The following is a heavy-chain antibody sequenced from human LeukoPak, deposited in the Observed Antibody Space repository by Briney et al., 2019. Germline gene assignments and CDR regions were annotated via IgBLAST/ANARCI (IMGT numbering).Heavy chain of an antibody. J-gene: IGHJ4*02. CDR2: IIPILGIA. D-gene: IGHD4-17*01. Sequence: SVKVSCKASGGTFSSYAISWVRQAPGQGLEWMGRIIPILGIANYAQKFQGRVTITADKSTSTAYMELSSLRSEDTAVYYCARTSYGGNSVSGYWGQGTLVTVSS. CDR3: ARTSYGGNSVSGY. CDR1: GGTFSSYA. V-gene: IGHV1-69*04.